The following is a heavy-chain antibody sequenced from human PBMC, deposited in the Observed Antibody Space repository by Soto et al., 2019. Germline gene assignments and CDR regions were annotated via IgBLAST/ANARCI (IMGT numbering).Heavy chain of an antibody. V-gene: IGHV4-31*03. CDR2: IYYSGST. CDR3: ARVFVDKATFDY. D-gene: IGHD5-18*01. Sequence: QVQLQESGPGLVKPSQTLSLTCTVSGGSISSGGYYWSWIRQHPGKCLEWIGYIYYSGSTYYNPYIKSRVTISVDTSKSQFSLKLSSVTAADMAVYYCARVFVDKATFDYWGQGTLVTVFS. J-gene: IGHJ4*02. CDR1: GGSISSGGYY.